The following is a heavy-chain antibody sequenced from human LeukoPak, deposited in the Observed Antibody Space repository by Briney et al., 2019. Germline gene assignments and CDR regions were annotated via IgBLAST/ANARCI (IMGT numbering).Heavy chain of an antibody. CDR2: INWNGGST. CDR1: GFAFDDYG. J-gene: IGHJ4*02. Sequence: PGGSLRLSCAASGFAFDDYGMSWVRQAPGKGLEWVSGINWNGGSTGYADSVKGRFTISRDNSKNTLYLQMNSLRAEDTAVYYCARVRQVGSGWYGLPDYWGQGTLVTVSS. D-gene: IGHD6-19*01. CDR3: ARVRQVGSGWYGLPDY. V-gene: IGHV3-20*04.